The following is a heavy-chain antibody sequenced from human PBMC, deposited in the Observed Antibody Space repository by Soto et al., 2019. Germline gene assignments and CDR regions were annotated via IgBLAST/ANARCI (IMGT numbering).Heavy chain of an antibody. D-gene: IGHD3-16*01. J-gene: IGHJ6*02. CDR1: GYAKTRYA. CDR2: INAGNGNT. Sequence: ASVNVYCKSAGYAKTRYAVHWVSHKPGQRLEWMGWINAGNGNTKYSQKFQGRVTITRDTSASTAYMELSSLRSEDTAVYYCARDLHDSSNYGMDVWGQGTTVTVSS. V-gene: IGHV1-3*01. CDR3: ARDLHDSSNYGMDV.